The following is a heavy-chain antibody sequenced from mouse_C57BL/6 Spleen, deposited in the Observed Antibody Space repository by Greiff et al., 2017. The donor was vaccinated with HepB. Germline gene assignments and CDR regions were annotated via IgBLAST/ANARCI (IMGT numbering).Heavy chain of an antibody. V-gene: IGHV1-80*01. Sequence: LKQSGASVKISCNASGYAFSSYWMNWVKQRPGKGLEWIGQIYPGDGDTNYNGKFKGKATLTADKSSSTAYMQLSSLTSEDSAVYFCARSNYPRDYAMDYWGQGTSVTVSS. J-gene: IGHJ4*01. D-gene: IGHD2-1*01. CDR2: IYPGDGDT. CDR1: GYAFSSYW. CDR3: ARSNYPRDYAMDY.